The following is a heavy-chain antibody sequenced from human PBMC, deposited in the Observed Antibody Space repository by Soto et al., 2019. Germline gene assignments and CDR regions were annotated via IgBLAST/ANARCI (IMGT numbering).Heavy chain of an antibody. D-gene: IGHD3-3*01. J-gene: IGHJ6*03. Sequence: QVQLVQSGAEVKEAGASVIVSCKASGYTFTGHYIHWLRQAPGQGLEWLGWMNPNGGGTNYAQKLQGRVSMTRDTSISTAYMELTRLRSDDTAVYFCARGSIYFGAPSYDYYMDDWGKGTRVTVSS. V-gene: IGHV1-2*02. CDR1: GYTFTGHY. CDR3: ARGSIYFGAPSYDYYMDD. CDR2: MNPNGGGT.